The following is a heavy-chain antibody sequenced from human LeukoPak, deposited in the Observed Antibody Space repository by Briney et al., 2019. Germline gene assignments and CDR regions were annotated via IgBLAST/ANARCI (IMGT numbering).Heavy chain of an antibody. CDR3: ARVGVGGSYDY. D-gene: IGHD1-26*01. CDR2: ISSSSSYI. CDR1: GFTFSSYS. J-gene: IGHJ4*02. Sequence: KTGGSLRLSCTAAGFTFSSYSMNWVRQAPGKGLEWVSSISSSSSYIYYADSVKGRFTISRDNAKNSLYLQMNSLRAEDTAVYYCARVGVGGSYDYWGQGTLVTVSS. V-gene: IGHV3-21*01.